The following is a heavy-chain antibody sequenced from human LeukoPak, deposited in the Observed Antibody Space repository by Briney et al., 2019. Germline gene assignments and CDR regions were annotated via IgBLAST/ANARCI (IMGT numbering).Heavy chain of an antibody. CDR3: ARAPVTIGPLFDP. CDR2: IIPILGIA. D-gene: IGHD4-17*01. J-gene: IGHJ5*02. Sequence: SVKVSCKASGGTFSSYAISWVRQAPGQGLEWMGRIIPILGIANYAQKFQGRVTITADKSTSTAYMELSSLRSEDTAVYYCARAPVTIGPLFDPWGQGTLVTVSS. CDR1: GGTFSSYA. V-gene: IGHV1-69*04.